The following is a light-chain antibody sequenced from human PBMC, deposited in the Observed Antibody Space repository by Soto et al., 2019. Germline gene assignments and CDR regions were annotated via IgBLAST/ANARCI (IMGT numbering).Light chain of an antibody. CDR1: QSISNN. CDR3: QQYNDWPPSYT. CDR2: RAS. Sequence: EIVMTQSPATLSVSPGERAILSCRASQSISNNLAWYQQTPGQAPRLLIYRASTRATGIPARFSGSGSGTEFTLIISSLQSEDSAVYYCQQYNDWPPSYTFGQGTKLEIK. V-gene: IGKV3-15*01. J-gene: IGKJ2*01.